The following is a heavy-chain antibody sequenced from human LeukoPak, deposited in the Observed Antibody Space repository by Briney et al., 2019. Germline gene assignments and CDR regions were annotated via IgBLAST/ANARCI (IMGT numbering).Heavy chain of an antibody. CDR3: ARDRYYGSGSYGHWFDS. J-gene: IGHJ5*01. Sequence: ASVKVSCKASGYTFNSYGITWVRQAPGQGLEWMGWISAYNGNTKYAQKLQGRVTMTTDTFTSSAYMELRSLRSDDTAVYYCARDRYYGSGSYGHWFDSWGQGTLVTVSS. CDR1: GYTFNSYG. D-gene: IGHD3-10*01. CDR2: ISAYNGNT. V-gene: IGHV1-18*01.